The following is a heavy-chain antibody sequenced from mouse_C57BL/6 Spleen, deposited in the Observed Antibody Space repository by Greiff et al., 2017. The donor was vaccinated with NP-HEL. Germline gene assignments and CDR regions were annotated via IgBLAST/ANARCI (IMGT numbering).Heavy chain of an antibody. Sequence: QVQLQQPGAELVMPGASVKLSCKASGYTFTSYWMHWVKQRPGQGLEWIGEIDPSDSYTNYNQKFKGKSTLTVDKSSSTAYMQLSSLTSEDSAVYYCARLDYGSDRSFAYWGQGTLVTVSA. CDR2: IDPSDSYT. CDR3: ARLDYGSDRSFAY. J-gene: IGHJ3*01. V-gene: IGHV1-69*01. CDR1: GYTFTSYW. D-gene: IGHD1-1*01.